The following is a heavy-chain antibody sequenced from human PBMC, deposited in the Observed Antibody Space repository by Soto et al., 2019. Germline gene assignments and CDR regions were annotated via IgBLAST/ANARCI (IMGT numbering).Heavy chain of an antibody. J-gene: IGHJ4*02. CDR3: ARPLALAHSSDWYRDS. CDR1: GFTFSGSA. V-gene: IGHV3-73*01. CDR2: IRTKANNYAT. Sequence: EVQLVESGGGLVQPGGSLKLSCAASGFTFSGSAMHWVRQASGKGLEWIARIRTKANNYATAYAASVKGRFTISRDDSKNTAYLQMNSLKTEDTAVYYCARPLALAHSSDWYRDSWGQGTLVSVSS. D-gene: IGHD6-19*01.